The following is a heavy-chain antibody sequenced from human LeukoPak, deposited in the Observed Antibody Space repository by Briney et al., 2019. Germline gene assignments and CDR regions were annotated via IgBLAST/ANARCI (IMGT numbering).Heavy chain of an antibody. V-gene: IGHV3-23*01. CDR2: ISGSGNNT. CDR1: GFTFSSYA. Sequence: GGSLRLSCAASGFTFSSYAMSWVRQAPGKGLDCASRISGSGNNTYYADSVKGRFTISRDNSKNTLYLQMNSLRAEDTAVYYCARDLSRKAAAGIDYWGQGTLVTVSS. CDR3: ARDLSRKAAAGIDY. J-gene: IGHJ4*02. D-gene: IGHD6-13*01.